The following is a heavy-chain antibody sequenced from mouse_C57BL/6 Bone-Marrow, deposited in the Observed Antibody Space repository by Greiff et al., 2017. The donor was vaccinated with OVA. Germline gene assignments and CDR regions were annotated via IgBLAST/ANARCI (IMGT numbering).Heavy chain of an antibody. CDR1: GYTFTDYY. V-gene: IGHV1-26*01. J-gene: IGHJ2*01. CDR3: ARRGNWFAY. D-gene: IGHD2-1*01. CDR2: INPNNGGT. Sequence: EVQLQQSGPELVKPGASVKISCKASGYTFTDYYMNWVKQSHGKSLEWIGDINPNNGGTSYNQKFKGKATLTVDKSSSTAYMELRSLTSEDSAVYYCARRGNWFAYWGQGTTLTVSS.